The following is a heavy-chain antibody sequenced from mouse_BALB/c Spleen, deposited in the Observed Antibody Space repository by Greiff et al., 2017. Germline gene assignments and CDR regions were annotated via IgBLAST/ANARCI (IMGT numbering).Heavy chain of an antibody. D-gene: IGHD2-4*01. CDR1: GYTFTDYV. CDR3: ARSPVMIMNAMDY. V-gene: IGHV1-77*01. CDR2: IYPGSGST. J-gene: IGHJ4*01. Sequence: VMLVESGPELVKPGASVKMSCKASGYTFTDYVISWVKQRTGQGLEWIGEIYPGSGSTYYNAKFKGKATLTADKSSNTAYMQLSSLTSEDSAVYFCARSPVMIMNAMDYWGQGTSVTVSS.